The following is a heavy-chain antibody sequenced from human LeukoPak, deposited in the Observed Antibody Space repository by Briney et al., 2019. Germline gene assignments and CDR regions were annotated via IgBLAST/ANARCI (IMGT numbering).Heavy chain of an antibody. CDR1: GYTLTELS. D-gene: IGHD2-15*01. V-gene: IGHV1-24*01. CDR2: FDPEDGET. Sequence: GASVKVSCKVSGYTLTELSMHWVRQAPGKGLEWMGGFDPEDGETIYAQKFQGRVTMTEDTSTDTAYMELSSLRSEDTAVYYCATRASVRCSGGSCYSEYWYFDLWGRSTLVTVSS. CDR3: ATRASVRCSGGSCYSEYWYFDL. J-gene: IGHJ2*01.